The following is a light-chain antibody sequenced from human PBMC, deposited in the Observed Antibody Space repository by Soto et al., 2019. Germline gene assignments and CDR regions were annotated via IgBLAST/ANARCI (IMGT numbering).Light chain of an antibody. CDR3: AARDDSLSSVV. CDR1: GSNIGSNY. V-gene: IGLV1-47*01. Sequence: QSVLTQPPSASGTPGQRVTISCSGSGSNIGSNYVYWYQQLPGTAPKLLIYRNNQRPSGVPDRFSGPKSGTSASLAISGLRSEDEADYYCAARDDSLSSVVFGGGTQLTVL. J-gene: IGLJ2*01. CDR2: RNN.